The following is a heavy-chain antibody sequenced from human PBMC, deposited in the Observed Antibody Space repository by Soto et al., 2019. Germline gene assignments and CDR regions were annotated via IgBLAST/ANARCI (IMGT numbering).Heavy chain of an antibody. Sequence: PSETLSLTCAVYGGSFSGYYWSWIRQPPGKGLEWIGEINHSGSTNYNPSLKSRVTISVDTSKNQYSLKLSSVTAADTAVYYCARGSLIVSSGYGYWYFDLWGRGTLVTVSS. CDR2: INHSGST. D-gene: IGHD5-12*01. V-gene: IGHV4-34*01. CDR1: GGSFSGYY. CDR3: ARGSLIVSSGYGYWYFDL. J-gene: IGHJ2*01.